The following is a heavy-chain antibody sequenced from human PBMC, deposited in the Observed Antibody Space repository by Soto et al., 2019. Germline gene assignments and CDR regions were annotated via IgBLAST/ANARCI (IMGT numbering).Heavy chain of an antibody. J-gene: IGHJ4*02. V-gene: IGHV3-21*01. D-gene: IGHD3-16*01. CDR3: ARDFGRGEYVVGGGDY. CDR2: ISSSSSYI. Sequence: EVQLVESGGGLVKPGGSLRLFCAASGFTFSSYSMNWVRQAPGKGLEWVSSISSSSSYIYYADSVKGRFTISRDNAKNSLYLQMNSLRAEDTAVYYCARDFGRGEYVVGGGDYWGQGTLVTVSS. CDR1: GFTFSSYS.